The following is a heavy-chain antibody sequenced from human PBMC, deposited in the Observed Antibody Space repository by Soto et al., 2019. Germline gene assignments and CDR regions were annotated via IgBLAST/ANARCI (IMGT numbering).Heavy chain of an antibody. CDR2: INHSGRT. J-gene: IGHJ5*02. Sequence: VQLQQWGAGLLKPSETLSLTCAVYGGSFSGYYWCWIRQPPGKGLEWIGEINHSGRTNYNPSLKSRVTISVDTSKNQFSLKLSSVTAADTAVYYCAREYSSSSWRFDPWGQGTLVTVSS. CDR1: GGSFSGYY. V-gene: IGHV4-34*01. D-gene: IGHD6-6*01. CDR3: AREYSSSSWRFDP.